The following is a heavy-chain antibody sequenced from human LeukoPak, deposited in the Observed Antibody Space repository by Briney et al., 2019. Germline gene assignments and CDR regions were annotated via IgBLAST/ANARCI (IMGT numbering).Heavy chain of an antibody. CDR3: ARGGASELYYFDY. Sequence: PGGSLRLSCAASGFTFSTYSMNWVRHAPGKGLEWVSGISGSGGSTYYAHSVKGRFTISRDNSKNTLYLQVNSLRAEDTAVYYCARGGASELYYFDYWGQGTLVTVSS. CDR2: ISGSGGST. V-gene: IGHV3-23*01. J-gene: IGHJ4*02. D-gene: IGHD2-15*01. CDR1: GFTFSTYS.